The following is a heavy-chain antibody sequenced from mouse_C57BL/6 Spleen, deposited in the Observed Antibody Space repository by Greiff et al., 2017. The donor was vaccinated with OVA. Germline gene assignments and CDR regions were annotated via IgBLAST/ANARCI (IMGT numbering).Heavy chain of an antibody. CDR3: ARDSSGYVGYFDY. CDR2: INPSSGYT. Sequence: QVQLQQSGAELVKPGASVKLSCKASGYTFTSYWMHWVKQRPGQGLEWIGYINPSSGYTNYNQKFKDKATLTADKSSSTAYMQLSSLTYEDSAVYYCARDSSGYVGYFDYWGQGTTLTVSS. CDR1: GYTFTSYW. J-gene: IGHJ2*01. V-gene: IGHV1-7*01. D-gene: IGHD3-2*02.